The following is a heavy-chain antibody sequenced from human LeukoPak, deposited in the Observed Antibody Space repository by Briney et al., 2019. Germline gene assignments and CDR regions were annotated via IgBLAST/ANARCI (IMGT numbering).Heavy chain of an antibody. CDR3: ARKHYYDSSGPNWYFDL. CDR1: GFTFSSYE. D-gene: IGHD3-22*01. J-gene: IGHJ2*01. CDR2: IRSSGPTI. V-gene: IGHV3-48*03. Sequence: PGGSLRLSCAASGFTFSSYEMNWVRQAPGKGLEWVSYIRSSGPTIYYADSVKGRFTISRDNSKNTLYLQMNSLRAEDTAVYYCARKHYYDSSGPNWYFDLWGRGTLVTVSS.